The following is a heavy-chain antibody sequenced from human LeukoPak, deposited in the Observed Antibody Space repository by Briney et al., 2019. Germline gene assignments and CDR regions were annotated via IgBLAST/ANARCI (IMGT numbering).Heavy chain of an antibody. J-gene: IGHJ4*02. CDR1: GFTFSDYA. V-gene: IGHV3-23*01. CDR3: TKRGCSSTTCYSNC. Sequence: GGSLRLSCAASGFTFSDYAMSWVRQAPGKGLELVSAISSGGDTYYAESVKGRFTISRDNSKNTLSLQMSSLRAEDTAVYYCTKRGCSSTTCYSNCWGQGTLVTVAS. D-gene: IGHD2-2*01. CDR2: ISSGGDT.